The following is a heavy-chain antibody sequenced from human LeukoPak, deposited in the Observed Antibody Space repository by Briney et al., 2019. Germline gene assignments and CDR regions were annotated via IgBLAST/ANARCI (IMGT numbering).Heavy chain of an antibody. CDR3: ARDKAIFGVVIMRAFDI. J-gene: IGHJ3*02. CDR2: IGSNGGST. V-gene: IGHV3-64*01. D-gene: IGHD3-3*01. CDR1: GFIFGSYA. Sequence: GGSLRLSCAASGFIFGSYAMHWVRQAPGKGLEYVSAIGSNGGSTYYANSVKGRFTISRDNSKNTLYLQMGSLRAEDMAVYYCARDKAIFGVVIMRAFDIWGQGTMVTVSS.